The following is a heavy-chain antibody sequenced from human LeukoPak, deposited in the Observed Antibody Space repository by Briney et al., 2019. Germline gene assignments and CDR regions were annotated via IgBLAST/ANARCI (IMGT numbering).Heavy chain of an antibody. D-gene: IGHD2-21*02. CDR2: INPNSGDT. CDR1: GYIFTGYY. J-gene: IGHJ6*03. CDR3: ARDGVFRFEVGDVYYYYMDV. V-gene: IGHV1-2*02. Sequence: ASVKVSCKASGYIFTGYYIHWVRQAPGQGLEWMGWINPNSGDTKYAQKFQGRVTMTRDTSNNTVYVDLTRLIFDDTAMYYCARDGVFRFEVGDVYYYYMDVWGKGTTVIISS.